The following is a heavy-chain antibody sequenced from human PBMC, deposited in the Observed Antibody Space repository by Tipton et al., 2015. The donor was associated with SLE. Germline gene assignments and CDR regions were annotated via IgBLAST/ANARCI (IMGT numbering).Heavy chain of an antibody. Sequence: TLSLTCAVYGGSFSGYYWSRIRQPPGKGLEWIGEINHSGSTNYNPSLKSRVTISVDTSKNQFSLKLSSVTAADTAVYYCARVDGHSSSGRRRFDYWGQGTLVTVSS. CDR2: INHSGST. V-gene: IGHV4-34*01. CDR1: GGSFSGYY. J-gene: IGHJ4*02. CDR3: ARVDGHSSSGRRRFDY. D-gene: IGHD6-13*01.